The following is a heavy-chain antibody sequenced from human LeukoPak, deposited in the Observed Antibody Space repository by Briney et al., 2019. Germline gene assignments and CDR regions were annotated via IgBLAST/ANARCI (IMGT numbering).Heavy chain of an antibody. D-gene: IGHD3-9*01. CDR1: GFPFCSYW. CDR3: ARGTDFDWLDYFDY. Sequence: GGALRLSCAASGFPFCSYWMSWGRPAPGEGVGGGANIKQDGSEKYYVDSVKGRFTISRDNAKNSLYLQMNSLRAEDTAVYYCARGTDFDWLDYFDYWGQGTLVTVSS. CDR2: IKQDGSEK. V-gene: IGHV3-7*01. J-gene: IGHJ4*02.